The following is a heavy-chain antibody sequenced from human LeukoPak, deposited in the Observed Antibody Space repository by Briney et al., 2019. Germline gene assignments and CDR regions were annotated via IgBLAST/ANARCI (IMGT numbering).Heavy chain of an antibody. V-gene: IGHV3-30*18. CDR1: GFIFSSYD. CDR3: AKDSRVNGDQGGGSNC. D-gene: IGHD4-17*01. J-gene: IGHJ4*02. CDR2: ISYDGSNK. Sequence: GRSLRLSCAASGFIFSSYDMEWVRQAPGKGLEWVAVISYDGSNKYYADSVEGRFTISRDNSKNTLSLQMNSLRAEDTAVYYCAKDSRVNGDQGGGSNCWGQGTPVTVSS.